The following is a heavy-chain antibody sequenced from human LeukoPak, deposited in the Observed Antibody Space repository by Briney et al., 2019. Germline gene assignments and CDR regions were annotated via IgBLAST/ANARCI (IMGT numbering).Heavy chain of an antibody. V-gene: IGHV1-46*01. CDR2: INPSGGST. CDR1: GYTFTSYY. CDR3: ARGSGGLITMIVVVITPPDY. D-gene: IGHD3-22*01. Sequence: GASVKVSCKASGYTFTSYYMHWVRQAPGQGLEWMGIINPSGGSTSYAQKFQGRVTMTRDTSTSTVYMELSSLRSEDTAVHYCARGSGGLITMIVVVITPPDYWGQGTLVTVSS. J-gene: IGHJ4*02.